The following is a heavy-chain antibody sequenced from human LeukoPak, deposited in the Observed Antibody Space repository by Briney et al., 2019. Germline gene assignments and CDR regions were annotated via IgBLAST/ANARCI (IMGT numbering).Heavy chain of an antibody. CDR1: GFTFRTYW. J-gene: IGHJ4*02. CDR2: MNQDGSEK. V-gene: IGHV3-7*04. CDR3: ARGTIAAAGYYYFDY. D-gene: IGHD6-13*01. Sequence: PGGSLRLSCAASGFTFRTYWMSWVRQTPGQGLEWVANMNQDGSEKYYVDSVKGRFTISRDNAKNSLYLQMNSLRAEDTAVYYCARGTIAAAGYYYFDYWGQGTQVTVSS.